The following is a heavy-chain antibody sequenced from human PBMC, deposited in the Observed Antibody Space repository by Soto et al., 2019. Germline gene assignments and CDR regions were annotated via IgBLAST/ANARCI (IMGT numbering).Heavy chain of an antibody. CDR3: ARDSSLHQPLFYGMDV. D-gene: IGHD2-2*01. CDR2: MYSGGST. V-gene: IGHV3-66*01. J-gene: IGHJ6*02. Sequence: EVQLVESGGGLVQPGGSLRLSCAASGLTVSSNYMSWVRQAPGKGLEWVSVMYSGGSTYYADSVKGRFIISGDNYKNTLYLQMDSLRVEDTAVYYCARDSSLHQPLFYGMDVWGQGTTVTVSS. CDR1: GLTVSSNY.